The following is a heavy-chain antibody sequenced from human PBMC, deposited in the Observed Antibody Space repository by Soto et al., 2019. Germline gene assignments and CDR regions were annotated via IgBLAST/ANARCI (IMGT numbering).Heavy chain of an antibody. D-gene: IGHD3-9*01. CDR2: ISRSGNST. CDR1: GLSFSSYA. Sequence: EVQVLESGGGLAQPGRSLRLSCAVSGLSFSSYAMTWVRQSPGKGLEWVSSISRSGNSTYSADSVRGRFTISRDNSKNTLYLQMNSLTGEDTAVYYCAKDAKILDWLPTSYYFDFWGQGTLVTVSS. J-gene: IGHJ4*02. V-gene: IGHV3-23*01. CDR3: AKDAKILDWLPTSYYFDF.